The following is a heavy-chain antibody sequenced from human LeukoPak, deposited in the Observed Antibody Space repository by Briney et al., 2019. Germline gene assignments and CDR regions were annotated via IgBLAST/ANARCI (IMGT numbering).Heavy chain of an antibody. D-gene: IGHD3-9*01. CDR1: GGSVSSGSYY. J-gene: IGHJ5*02. CDR2: IYYSGST. Sequence: SETLSLTCSVSGGSVSSGSYYWRWIRQPPGKGLEWIGYIYYSGSTNYNPSLKSRFTISVDTSKNQFSLKLSSVTAADTAVYYCARRVTLTGRNWFDPWGQGTLVTVSS. CDR3: ARRVTLTGRNWFDP. V-gene: IGHV4-61*01.